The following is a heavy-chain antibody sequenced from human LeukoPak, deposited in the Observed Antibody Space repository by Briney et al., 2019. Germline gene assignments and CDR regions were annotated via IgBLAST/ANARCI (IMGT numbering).Heavy chain of an antibody. CDR1: GYTFTGYG. D-gene: IGHD3-9*01. CDR3: ARDSRHDYDVLTGYSPFDY. Sequence: ASVKVSCKASGYTFTGYGISWVRQAPGQGLEWMGWISAYNGNTNYAQKFQGRVTMTRDTSISTAYMELRSDDTAVYYCARDSRHDYDVLTGYSPFDYWGQGTLVTVSS. CDR2: ISAYNGNT. V-gene: IGHV1-18*01. J-gene: IGHJ4*02.